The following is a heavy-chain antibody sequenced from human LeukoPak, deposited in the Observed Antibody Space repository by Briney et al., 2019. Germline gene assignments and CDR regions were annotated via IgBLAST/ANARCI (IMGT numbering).Heavy chain of an antibody. V-gene: IGHV1-18*04. CDR2: ISAYNGIT. D-gene: IGHD3-10*01. Sequence: GASVKVSCKASGYTFTSYGISWVRQAPGQGLEWMGWISAYNGITNYAQKLQGRVTMTTDTSTSTAYTELRSLRSDDTAVYYCARGTIVRGVIPSYYYGMDVWGKGTTVTVSS. J-gene: IGHJ6*04. CDR1: GYTFTSYG. CDR3: ARGTIVRGVIPSYYYGMDV.